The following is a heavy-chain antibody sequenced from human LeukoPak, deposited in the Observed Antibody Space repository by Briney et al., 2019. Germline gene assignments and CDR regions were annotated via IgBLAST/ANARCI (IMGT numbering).Heavy chain of an antibody. J-gene: IGHJ4*02. D-gene: IGHD5-18*01. CDR2: INSDGSST. V-gene: IGHV3-74*01. Sequence: GGSLRLSCAASGFTFSGYWMHWVRQAPGKGLVWVSRINSDGSSTSYADSVKGRFTISRDNAKNTLYLQMNSLRAEDTAVYYCARDLSGIAGYTYGRGIDYWGQGTLVTVSS. CDR3: ARDLSGIAGYTYGRGIDY. CDR1: GFTFSGYW.